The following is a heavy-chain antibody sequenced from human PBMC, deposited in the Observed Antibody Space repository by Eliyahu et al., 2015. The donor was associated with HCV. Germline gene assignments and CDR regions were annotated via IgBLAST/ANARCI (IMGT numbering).Heavy chain of an antibody. CDR1: XXSITTYS. CDR2: IHXSGST. D-gene: IGHD6-19*01. Sequence: QVQLQESGPGLVKPSETLSLTCTVSXXSITTYSXXWIRQPPGKGLECVGYIHXSGSTNYNPSLKSRVTMSVDTSKNQFSLKLTSVTAADTAMYYCASGGGGIAVTGTGGWFDPWGQGTLVTVSS. J-gene: IGHJ5*02. CDR3: ASGGGGIAVTGTGGWFDP. V-gene: IGHV4-59*01.